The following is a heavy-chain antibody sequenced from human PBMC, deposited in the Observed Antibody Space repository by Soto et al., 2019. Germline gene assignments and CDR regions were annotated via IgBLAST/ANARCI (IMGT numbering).Heavy chain of an antibody. CDR1: RGSSSSGGYY. CDR2: IYYSGST. D-gene: IGHD3-9*01. CDR3: ARDLLRNLFDP. Sequence: PSETLSLTCTVWRGSSSSGGYYWNLIRQHPGKGLEWIGYIYYSGSTNYNPSLKSRVTIAVDTSKNQFYLKLSSVTAADTAVYYCARDLLRNLFDPWGQDTLVPVSS. V-gene: IGHV4-31*03. J-gene: IGHJ5*02.